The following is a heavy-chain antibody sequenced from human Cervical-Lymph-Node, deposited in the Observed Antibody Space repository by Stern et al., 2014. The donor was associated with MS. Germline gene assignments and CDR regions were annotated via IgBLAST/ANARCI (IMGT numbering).Heavy chain of an antibody. CDR2: IIPILGIA. V-gene: IGHV1-69*02. CDR3: ARSVVKSDAEYFQH. J-gene: IGHJ1*01. Sequence: QDQLVQSVAEVKKPGSSVKVSCKASGGTFSSYTISWVRQAPGQGLEWMGRIIPILGIANYAQKFQGRVTITADKSTSTAYMELSSLRSEDTAVYYCARSVVKSDAEYFQHWGQGTLVTVSS. CDR1: GGTFSSYT. D-gene: IGHD4-23*01.